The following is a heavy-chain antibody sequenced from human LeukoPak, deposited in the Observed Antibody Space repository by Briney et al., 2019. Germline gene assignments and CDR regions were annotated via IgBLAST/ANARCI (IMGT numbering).Heavy chain of an antibody. J-gene: IGHJ2*01. CDR2: ISGSGGST. D-gene: IGHD2-2*01. V-gene: IGHV3-23*01. CDR3: AKESRDCSSTSCQGYFDL. Sequence: GSLRLSCAASGFTFSIYAMSWVRQAPGKGLEWVSAISGSGGSTYYADSVKGRFTISRDNSKNSLYVQMNSLRAEDTAVYYCAKESRDCSSTSCQGYFDLWGRGTLVTVSS. CDR1: GFTFSIYA.